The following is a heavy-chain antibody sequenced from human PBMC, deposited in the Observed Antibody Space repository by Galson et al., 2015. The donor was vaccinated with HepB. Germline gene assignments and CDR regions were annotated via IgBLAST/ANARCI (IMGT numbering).Heavy chain of an antibody. D-gene: IGHD7-27*01. CDR2: ISYDGSNK. Sequence: SLRLSCAASGFTFSSYAMHWVRQAPGKGLEWVAVISYDGSNKYYADSVKGRFTISRDNSKNTLYLQMNSLRAEDTAVYYCASCNGDPDGFDPWGQGTLVTVSS. CDR3: ASCNGDPDGFDP. CDR1: GFTFSSYA. J-gene: IGHJ5*02. V-gene: IGHV3-30*04.